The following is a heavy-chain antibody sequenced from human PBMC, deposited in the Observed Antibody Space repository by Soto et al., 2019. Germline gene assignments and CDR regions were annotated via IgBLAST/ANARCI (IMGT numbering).Heavy chain of an antibody. V-gene: IGHV3-48*01. J-gene: IGHJ3*01. Sequence: GGSLRLSCAASGFTFSSFGMNWVRQAPGKGLEWVSYIGIGSSTKYYADSVKGRFTISRDNAKNSLYLQMNSLRAEDTAVYYCARDQLYYNDISGRPLNAFDVWGQGTMVTVSS. CDR2: IGIGSSTK. CDR1: GFTFSSFG. CDR3: ARDQLYYNDISGRPLNAFDV. D-gene: IGHD3-22*01.